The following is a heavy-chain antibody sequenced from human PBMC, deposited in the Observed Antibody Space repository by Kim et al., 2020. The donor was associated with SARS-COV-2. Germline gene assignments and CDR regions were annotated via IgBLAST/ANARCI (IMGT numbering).Heavy chain of an antibody. D-gene: IGHD3-10*01. CDR3: ARDYYYGSGSLIDY. Sequence: SETLSLTCSGSGGSISSSSYYWDWIRQPPGKGLEWIGSIYYGGSTYYNPSLKSRVTISLDTSKYQFSLKLSSVTAADTAVSYCARDYYYGSGSLIDYCG. V-gene: IGHV4-39*07. CDR1: GGSISSSSYY. CDR2: IYYGGST. J-gene: IGHJ4*01.